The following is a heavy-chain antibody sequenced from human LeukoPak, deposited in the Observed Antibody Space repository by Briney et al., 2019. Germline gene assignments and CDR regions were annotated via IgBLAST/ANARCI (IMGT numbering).Heavy chain of an antibody. CDR2: IYTSGST. V-gene: IGHV4-4*07. CDR1: AGSTSSFY. J-gene: IGHJ6*03. CDR3: ARVSSSSYYYYYMDV. D-gene: IGHD6-6*01. Sequence: SESLSLTCPVSAGSTSSFYWGWIRQLAGGGLEWIGRIYTSGSTNYNPSLKSRVTLSVDTSKNQFSLKLSSVTAADTAVYYCARVSSSSYYYYYMDVRGKGTTVTVS.